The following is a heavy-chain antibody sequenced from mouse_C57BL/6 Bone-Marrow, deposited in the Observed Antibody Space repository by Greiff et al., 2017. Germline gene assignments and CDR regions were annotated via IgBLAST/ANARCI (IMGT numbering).Heavy chain of an antibody. D-gene: IGHD1-1*01. V-gene: IGHV1-55*01. J-gene: IGHJ1*03. CDR3: ARGHYYGSSYAWYFDV. Sequence: QVQLQQPGAELVKPGASVKMSCKASGYTFTSYWITWVKQRPGQGLEWIGDIYPGSGSTNYNEKLKSKATLTVDTSSSTAYMQLSSLTSEDSAVYYCARGHYYGSSYAWYFDVWGTGTTVTVSS. CDR2: IYPGSGST. CDR1: GYTFTSYW.